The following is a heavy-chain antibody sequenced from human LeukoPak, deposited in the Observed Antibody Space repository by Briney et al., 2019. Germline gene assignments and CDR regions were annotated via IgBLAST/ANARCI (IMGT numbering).Heavy chain of an antibody. CDR1: GLTFSSYA. D-gene: IGHD6-19*01. Sequence: GGSLRLSCAASGLTFSSYAMTWVRQAPGKGLEWVSAISGSGGSTHYADSVKGRLTISRDNAKNSLYLQMNSLRAEDTAVYYCARSSGWYGWGQGTLVTVSS. J-gene: IGHJ4*02. CDR3: ARSSGWYG. V-gene: IGHV3-23*01. CDR2: ISGSGGST.